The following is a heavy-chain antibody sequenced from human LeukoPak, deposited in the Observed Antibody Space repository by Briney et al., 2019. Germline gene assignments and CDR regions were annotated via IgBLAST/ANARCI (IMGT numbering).Heavy chain of an antibody. D-gene: IGHD2-21*02. V-gene: IGHV3-21*04. J-gene: IGHJ4*02. CDR3: ARDHAGDHSFDY. CDR1: GFTFRTYN. CDR2: ISKTSTKI. Sequence: GGSLRLSCAASGFTFRTYNMNWVRQAPGKGLEWVSFISKTSTKIYYGDSVRGRFTISRDNAKNSIHLQMGSLRVEDTAVYYCARDHAGDHSFDYWGQGTLVTVSS.